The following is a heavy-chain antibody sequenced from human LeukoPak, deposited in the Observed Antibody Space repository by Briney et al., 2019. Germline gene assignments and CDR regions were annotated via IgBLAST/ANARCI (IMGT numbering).Heavy chain of an antibody. V-gene: IGHV4-59*01. J-gene: IGHJ4*02. CDR1: GGSISPYY. D-gene: IGHD3-22*01. Sequence: SETLSLTCTVSGGSISPYYWSWIRQPPGKGLEWIGYIHYSGSTNYNPSLKSRVSMPVDTSKNQFSLKLNTVTAADTAVYYCARGNSYYGSSGAFDYWGQGTLVTVSS. CDR3: ARGNSYYGSSGAFDY. CDR2: IHYSGST.